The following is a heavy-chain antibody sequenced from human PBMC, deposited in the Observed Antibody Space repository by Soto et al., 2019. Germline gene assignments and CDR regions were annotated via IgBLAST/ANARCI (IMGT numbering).Heavy chain of an antibody. J-gene: IGHJ5*02. CDR3: AKGKSTGDIDWFDP. CDR2: LIGGHYCT. V-gene: IGHV3-23*01. D-gene: IGHD3-10*01. CDR1: GFTLQNYA. Sequence: GGSLRLSCTASGFTLQNYAMAWVRQAPGKGLEWVSTLIGGHYCTAYSSSVKGRFTVSRDNSKNCLYLQMNSLGVEDTAMYFCAKGKSTGDIDWFDPWGQGSLVTVSS.